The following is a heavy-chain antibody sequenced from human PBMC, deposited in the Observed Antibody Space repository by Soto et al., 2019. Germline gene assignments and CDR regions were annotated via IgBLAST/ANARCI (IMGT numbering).Heavy chain of an antibody. J-gene: IGHJ4*02. CDR3: GREGVFHYYDRSGYYFVY. V-gene: IGHV1-69*04. Sequence: SVKVSCKASGGTFSSYTISWVRQAPGQGLEWMGRIIPILGIANYAQKFQGRVTITADKSTSTAYMELSSLRSEDTAVYYCGREGVFHYYDRSGYYFVYWGRGTLVTVSS. D-gene: IGHD3-22*01. CDR1: GGTFSSYT. CDR2: IIPILGIA.